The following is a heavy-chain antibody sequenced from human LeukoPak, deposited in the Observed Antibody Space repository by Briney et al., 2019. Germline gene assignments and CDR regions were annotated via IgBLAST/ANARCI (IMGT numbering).Heavy chain of an antibody. CDR1: GGSISSYY. CDR3: ARATLYDFWSGYFSPFDP. V-gene: IGHV4-59*01. Sequence: SETLSLTCTVSGGSISSYYWSWIRQPPGKGLEWIGYIYYSGSTNYNPSLKSRVTISVDTSKNQFSLKLSSVTAADTAVYYCARATLYDFWSGYFSPFDPWGQGTLVTVSS. D-gene: IGHD3-3*01. CDR2: IYYSGST. J-gene: IGHJ5*02.